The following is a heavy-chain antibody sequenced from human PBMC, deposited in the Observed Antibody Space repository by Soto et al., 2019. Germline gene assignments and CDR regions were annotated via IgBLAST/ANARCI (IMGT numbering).Heavy chain of an antibody. V-gene: IGHV6-1*01. CDR2: TYYWSKRYY. J-gene: IGHJ4*01. Sequence: PSQTLSLTCAITGDSVSSNSAGWSWVRQSPSRGLEWLGRTYYWSKRYYEYAVSVRGRITINPDTSKNQYSLQLNSVTPEDTAVYFCARGEQYSGRIFDYWGQGTLVTVSS. CDR1: GDSVSSNSAG. CDR3: ARGEQYSGRIFDY. D-gene: IGHD1-26*01.